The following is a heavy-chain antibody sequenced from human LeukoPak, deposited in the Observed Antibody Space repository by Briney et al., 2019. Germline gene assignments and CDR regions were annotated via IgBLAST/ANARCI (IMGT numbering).Heavy chain of an antibody. D-gene: IGHD5-12*01. V-gene: IGHV3-23*01. CDR3: AKDGAWLRFDD. J-gene: IGHJ4*02. Sequence: GGSLRLSCAGSGFPFSSHGMNWVRQAPGKGLEWVSGISPGGPTYYADSWKGRFTISRDDSKNTLYLQMKNLRAEDTAVYYCAKDGAWLRFDDWGQGILVSVSS. CDR1: GFPFSSHG. CDR2: ISPGGPT.